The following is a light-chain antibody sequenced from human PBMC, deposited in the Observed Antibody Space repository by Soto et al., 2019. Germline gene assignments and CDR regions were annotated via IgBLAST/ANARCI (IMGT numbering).Light chain of an antibody. CDR2: DAS. J-gene: IGKJ2*01. V-gene: IGKV1-5*01. CDR1: QSISSG. Sequence: DIQMTQSPSTLSASVGDRVTISCRASQSISSGLAWYQQKPGKAPKLLIYDASSLESGVPSRFSGSGSGTEFTLTISSLQPDDFATYYCQQYNSYSSYTFGQGTKVEIK. CDR3: QQYNSYSSYT.